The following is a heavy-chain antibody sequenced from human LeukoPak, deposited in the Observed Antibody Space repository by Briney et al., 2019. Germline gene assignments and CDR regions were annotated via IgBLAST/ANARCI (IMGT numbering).Heavy chain of an antibody. J-gene: IGHJ4*02. V-gene: IGHV3-30*18. CDR3: AKDRYFDWLSWYYFDY. CDR1: GSTFSSYG. Sequence: PGRSLRLSCAASGSTFSSYGMHWVRQAPGKGLEWVAVISYDGSNKYYADSVKGRFTISRDNSKNTLYLQMNSLRAEDTAVYYCAKDRYFDWLSWYYFDYWGQGTLVTVSS. CDR2: ISYDGSNK. D-gene: IGHD3-9*01.